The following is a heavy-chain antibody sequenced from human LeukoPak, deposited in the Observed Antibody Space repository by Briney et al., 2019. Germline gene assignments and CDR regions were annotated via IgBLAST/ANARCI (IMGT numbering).Heavy chain of an antibody. D-gene: IGHD5-24*01. J-gene: IGHJ6*02. CDR3: ARDDRGMATYYGMDV. V-gene: IGHV1-69*13. Sequence: GASVKVSCKASGGTFSSYAISWVRQAPEQGLEWMGGIIPIFGTANYAQKFQGRVTITADESTSTAYMELSSLRSEDTAVYYCARDDRGMATYYGMDVWGQGTTVTVSS. CDR2: IIPIFGTA. CDR1: GGTFSSYA.